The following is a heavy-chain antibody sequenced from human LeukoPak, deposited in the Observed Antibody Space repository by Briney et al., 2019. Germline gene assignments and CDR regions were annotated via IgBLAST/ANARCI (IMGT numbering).Heavy chain of an antibody. Sequence: SETLCLTCAVYGGSFSGYYWSWIRQPPGKGLEWIGGINHSGSTNYNPSLKSRVTISVDTSKNQFSLKLSSVTAADTAVYYCARRRGGYCSSTSCSHWSYMDVWGKGTAVTVSS. J-gene: IGHJ6*03. CDR2: INHSGST. CDR1: GGSFSGYY. V-gene: IGHV4-34*01. D-gene: IGHD2-2*01. CDR3: ARRRGGYCSSTSCSHWSYMDV.